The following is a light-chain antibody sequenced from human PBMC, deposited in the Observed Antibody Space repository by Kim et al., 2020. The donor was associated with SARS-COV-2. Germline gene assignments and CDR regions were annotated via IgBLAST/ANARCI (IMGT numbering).Light chain of an antibody. J-gene: IGLJ3*02. V-gene: IGLV4-69*01. Sequence: SVKLTCTLSSGHSSYAIAWHQQQPEKGPRYLMKLNSDGSHSKGDGIPDRFSGSSSGAERYLTISSLQSEDEADYYCQTWGTGIPVFGGGTKLTVL. CDR2: LNSDGSH. CDR3: QTWGTGIPV. CDR1: SGHSSYA.